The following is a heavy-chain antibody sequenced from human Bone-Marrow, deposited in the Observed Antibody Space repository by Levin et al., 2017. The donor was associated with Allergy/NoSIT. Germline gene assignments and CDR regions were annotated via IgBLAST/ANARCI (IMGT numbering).Heavy chain of an antibody. CDR3: TTGRTNAGGFDY. J-gene: IGHJ4*02. CDR2: IKSKTDGGTT. V-gene: IGHV3-15*01. Sequence: GESLKISCAASGFTFSNAWMSWVRQAPGKGLEWVGRIKSKTDGGTTDYAAPVKGRFTISRDDSKNTLYLQMNSLKTEDTAVYYCTTGRTNAGGFDYWGQGTLVTVSS. CDR1: GFTFSNAW. D-gene: IGHD1-1*01.